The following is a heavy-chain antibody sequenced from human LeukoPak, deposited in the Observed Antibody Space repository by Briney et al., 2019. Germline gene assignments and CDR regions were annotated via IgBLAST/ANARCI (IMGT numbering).Heavy chain of an antibody. CDR1: GFTFSSYA. Sequence: GGSLRLSCAASGFTFSSYAMHWVRQAPGKGLEWVAVISYDGSNKYYADSVKGRFTISRDNSKNTLYLQMNSLRAEDTAVYYCARASTIFGVVGAFDIWGQGTMVTVSS. V-gene: IGHV3-30-3*01. J-gene: IGHJ3*02. D-gene: IGHD3-3*01. CDR3: ARASTIFGVVGAFDI. CDR2: ISYDGSNK.